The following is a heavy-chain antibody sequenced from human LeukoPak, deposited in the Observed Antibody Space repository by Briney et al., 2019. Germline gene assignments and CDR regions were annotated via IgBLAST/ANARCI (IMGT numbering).Heavy chain of an antibody. V-gene: IGHV4-34*01. D-gene: IGHD6-19*01. CDR3: ARVAVAFDY. Sequence: KPSETLSLTCAVYGESFSGYYWSWIRQPPGKGLEWIGEINHSGSTNYNPSPKSRVTISVDTSKNEFSLKLSSVTAADTAVYYCARVAVAFDYWGQGTLVTVSS. CDR1: GESFSGYY. J-gene: IGHJ4*02. CDR2: INHSGST.